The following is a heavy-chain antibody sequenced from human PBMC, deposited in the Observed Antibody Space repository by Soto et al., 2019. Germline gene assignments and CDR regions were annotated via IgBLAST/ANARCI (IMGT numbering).Heavy chain of an antibody. Sequence: SVKVSCKSSGGTFSSYTISRVRQAPGQGLEWMGRIIPILGIANYAQKFQGRVTITADKSTSTAYMELSSLRSEDTAVYYCMRDFRRRNWDLYYYYYMDVWGKGTTVTVSS. J-gene: IGHJ6*03. V-gene: IGHV1-69*04. CDR2: IIPILGIA. CDR1: GGTFSSYT. CDR3: MRDFRRRNWDLYYYYYMDV. D-gene: IGHD1-1*01.